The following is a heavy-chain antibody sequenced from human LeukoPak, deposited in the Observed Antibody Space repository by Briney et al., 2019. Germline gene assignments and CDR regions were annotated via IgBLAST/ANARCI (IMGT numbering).Heavy chain of an antibody. J-gene: IGHJ4*02. CDR1: GGSISSGGYY. Sequence: PSQTLSLTCTVSGGSISSGGYYWSWIRQPPGKGLEWIGYIYHSGSTYYNPSLKSRVTISVDTSKNQFSLKLSSVTAADTAMYYCARCPRNSGSNDGPSGLDYWGQGTLVTVSS. V-gene: IGHV4-30-2*01. D-gene: IGHD1-26*01. CDR3: ARCPRNSGSNDGPSGLDY. CDR2: IYHSGST.